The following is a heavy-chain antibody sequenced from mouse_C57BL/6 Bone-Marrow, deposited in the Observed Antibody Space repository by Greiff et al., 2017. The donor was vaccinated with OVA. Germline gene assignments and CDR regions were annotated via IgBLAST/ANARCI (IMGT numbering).Heavy chain of an antibody. CDR2: IWGGGST. D-gene: IGHD2-4*01. V-gene: IGHV2-9*01. CDR3: AKHTGYDYGGDWFAY. Sequence: VKLMASGPGLVAPSQSLSITCTVSGFSLTRYGVDWVGQPPGTGLEWLGVIWGGGSTNYNSALMSRLSISKDNSKSQVFLKMNSLQTDDTAMYYCAKHTGYDYGGDWFAYWGQGTLVTVSA. J-gene: IGHJ3*01. CDR1: GFSLTRYG.